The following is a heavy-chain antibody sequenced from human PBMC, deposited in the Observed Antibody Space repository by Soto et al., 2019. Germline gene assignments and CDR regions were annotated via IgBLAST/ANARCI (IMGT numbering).Heavy chain of an antibody. Sequence: GGSLRLSCATSGFTFSNSSVSWVRQAPGKGLEWVSFISFSGGNTYYADSVKGRFTISGDNSKNTLYLQMNSLRAEDTAAYYCAKALGELSPESYDYWGQGTLVTVSS. CDR3: AKALGELSPESYDY. CDR2: ISFSGGNT. D-gene: IGHD3-16*02. V-gene: IGHV3-23*01. J-gene: IGHJ4*02. CDR1: GFTFSNSS.